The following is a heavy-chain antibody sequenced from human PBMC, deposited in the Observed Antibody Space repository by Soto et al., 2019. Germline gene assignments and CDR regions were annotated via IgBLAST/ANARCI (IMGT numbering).Heavy chain of an antibody. CDR1: GGSISSSSYY. CDR2: IYYSGST. Sequence: SETLSLTCTVSGGSISSSSYYWGWIRQPPGKGLEWIGSIYYSGSTYYNPSLKSRVTISVDTSKNQFSLKLSFVTAADTAVYYCRIVVVPAAMRSEIDYWGQGTLVTVSS. D-gene: IGHD2-2*01. J-gene: IGHJ4*02. CDR3: RIVVVPAAMRSEIDY. V-gene: IGHV4-39*01.